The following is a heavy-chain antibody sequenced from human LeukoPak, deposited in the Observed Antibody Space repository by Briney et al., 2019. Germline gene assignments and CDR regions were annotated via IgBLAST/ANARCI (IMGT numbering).Heavy chain of an antibody. CDR1: GGSFSGYS. D-gene: IGHD5-18*01. CDR3: ARGLGRGYSYGTFDC. CDR2: IYHNGGT. Sequence: PSETLSLTCAVYGGSFSGYSWTWLRQPPGRGLEWVGEIYHNGGTNYSPSFKSRVIISVDTSKTQFSLRLSSVTATDTAVYYCARGLGRGYSYGTFDCWGQGTLVTVSS. J-gene: IGHJ4*02. V-gene: IGHV4-34*01.